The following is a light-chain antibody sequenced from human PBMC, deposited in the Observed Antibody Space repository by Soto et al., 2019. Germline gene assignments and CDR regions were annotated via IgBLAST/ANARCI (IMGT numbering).Light chain of an antibody. CDR2: EVT. Sequence: QSPLTQPASVSGSPGQSITISCTGTSSDVGAYNYVSWYQQYPGIAPKLMIYEVTNRPSGVSDRFSGSKSGNTASLTISGLQAEDEADYFCSSYTSSSTLVFGGGTKLTVL. V-gene: IGLV2-14*01. CDR3: SSYTSSSTLV. CDR1: SSDVGAYNY. J-gene: IGLJ3*02.